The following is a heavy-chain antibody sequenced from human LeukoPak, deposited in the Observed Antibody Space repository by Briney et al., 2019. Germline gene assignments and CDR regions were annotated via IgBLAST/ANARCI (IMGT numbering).Heavy chain of an antibody. Sequence: SVKVSCKASGGTFSSYAISWVRQAPGQGLEWMGGIIPIFGAANYAQKFQGRVTITADESTSTAYMELSSLRSEDTAVYYCARTRGSGWYLEPDYYYGMDVWGQGTTVTVSS. CDR1: GGTFSSYA. V-gene: IGHV1-69*01. CDR2: IIPIFGAA. D-gene: IGHD6-19*01. CDR3: ARTRGSGWYLEPDYYYGMDV. J-gene: IGHJ6*02.